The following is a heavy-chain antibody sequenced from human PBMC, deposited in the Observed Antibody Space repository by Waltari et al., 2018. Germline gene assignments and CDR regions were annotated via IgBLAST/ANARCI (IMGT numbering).Heavy chain of an antibody. V-gene: IGHV3-30*04. J-gene: IGHJ3*02. CDR3: ARRSSTGVFRALDI. CDR2: ISGDGTTQ. D-gene: IGHD6-13*01. Sequence: QEQVVESGGGVVQPGRSLRLSCEASGFTFNLYSLNWVRQAPGKGREWVAFISGDGTTQYYSDSVKGRFTISRDNSKSMLSLQMNSLRTEDTAVYYCARRSSTGVFRALDIWGQGTMVTVS. CDR1: GFTFNLYS.